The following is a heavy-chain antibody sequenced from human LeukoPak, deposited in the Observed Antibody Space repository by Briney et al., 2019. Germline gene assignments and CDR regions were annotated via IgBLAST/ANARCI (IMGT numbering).Heavy chain of an antibody. J-gene: IGHJ2*01. CDR1: GFTFSSYS. Sequence: GGSLRLSCAASGFTFSSYSMNWVRQAPGKGLKWVSSISSSSSYIYYADSVKGRFTISRDNAKKSLYLQMNSLRAEDTAVYYCARVPYYYDSSGYYYEPYWYFDLWGRGTLVTVSS. CDR3: ARVPYYYDSSGYYYEPYWYFDL. V-gene: IGHV3-21*01. CDR2: ISSSSSYI. D-gene: IGHD3-22*01.